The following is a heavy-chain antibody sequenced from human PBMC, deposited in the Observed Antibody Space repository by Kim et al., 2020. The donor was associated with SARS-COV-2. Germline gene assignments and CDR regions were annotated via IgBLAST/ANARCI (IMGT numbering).Heavy chain of an antibody. CDR3: VRFRRGWSGSYYYYGMDV. V-gene: IGHV5-51*01. CDR1: GFSFSAYW. D-gene: IGHD6-19*01. J-gene: IGHJ6*01. CDR2: IYPGDSDT. Sequence: GESLKISCRASGFSFSAYWIGWVRQMPGRGLELMGAIYPGDSDTTYSPSFRGQVTLSADESLSTAFMQWGSLKPSDTAKYFCVRFRRGWSGSYYYYGMDV.